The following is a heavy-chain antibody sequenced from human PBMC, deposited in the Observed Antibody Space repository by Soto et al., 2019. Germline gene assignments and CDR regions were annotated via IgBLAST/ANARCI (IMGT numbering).Heavy chain of an antibody. CDR2: ISAYNGNT. CDR3: ARESVNSKSWYVADY. CDR1: GYTFINHG. Sequence: VQLVQSGAEVKKPGASVKVSCKTSGYTFINHGISWVRQAPGQGLEWMGWISAYNGNTKFAQKVQDRLTMTRDTSTTTFYMELRSLTSADTGVYFCARESVNSKSWYVADYWGQGTLVTVSS. D-gene: IGHD6-13*01. J-gene: IGHJ4*02. V-gene: IGHV1-18*01.